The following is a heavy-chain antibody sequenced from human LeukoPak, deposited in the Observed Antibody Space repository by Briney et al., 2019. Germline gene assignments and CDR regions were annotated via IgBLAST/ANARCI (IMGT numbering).Heavy chain of an antibody. CDR2: IIPIFGTA. D-gene: IGHD6-19*01. J-gene: IGHJ4*02. V-gene: IGHV1-69*13. CDR1: GYTFTSYG. Sequence: SVKVSCKASGYTFTSYGISWVRQAPGQGLEWMGGIIPIFGTANYAQKFQGRVTITADESTSTAYMELSSLRSEDTAVYYCARGRIAVAGELDYWGQGTLVTVSS. CDR3: ARGRIAVAGELDY.